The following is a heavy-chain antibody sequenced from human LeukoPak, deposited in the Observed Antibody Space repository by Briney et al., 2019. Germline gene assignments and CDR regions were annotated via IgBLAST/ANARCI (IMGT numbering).Heavy chain of an antibody. CDR2: IYHSGST. Sequence: SETLSLTCTVSGGSISSGGYYWSWIRQPPGKGLEWIGYIYHSGSTYYNPSLKSRVTISVDRSKNQFSLKLSSVTAADTAVYYCARSLGTNYYDSHRGWFDPWGQGTLVTVSS. V-gene: IGHV4-30-2*02. CDR3: ARSLGTNYYDSHRGWFDP. CDR1: GGSISSGGYY. J-gene: IGHJ5*02. D-gene: IGHD3-22*01.